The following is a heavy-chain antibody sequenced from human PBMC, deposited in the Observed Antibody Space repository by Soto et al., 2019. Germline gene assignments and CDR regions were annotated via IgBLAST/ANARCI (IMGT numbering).Heavy chain of an antibody. J-gene: IGHJ4*02. Sequence: SETLSLSCTVSGGSISSYYWSWIRQPPGKGLEWIGYIYYSGSTNYNPSLKSRVTISVDTSKNQFSLKLSSVTAADTAVYYCARAGSGGDYVDYWGQGTLVTVSS. CDR1: GGSISSYY. D-gene: IGHD3-10*01. V-gene: IGHV4-59*01. CDR2: IYYSGST. CDR3: ARAGSGGDYVDY.